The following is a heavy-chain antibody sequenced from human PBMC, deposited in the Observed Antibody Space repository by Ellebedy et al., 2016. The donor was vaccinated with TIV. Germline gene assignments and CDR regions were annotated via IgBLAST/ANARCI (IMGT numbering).Heavy chain of an antibody. CDR1: GFTFTSYS. J-gene: IGHJ3*02. CDR2: ISGSSITL. Sequence: GESLKISCTASGFTFTSYSMNWVRQAPGKGLEWVSYISGSSITLYYADSVKDRFTISRDNAKNSLYLQMNGLRAENTAVYFCARDMAWGNERVNDAFDIWGHGTLVTVSS. CDR3: ARDMAWGNERVNDAFDI. V-gene: IGHV3-48*04. D-gene: IGHD7-27*01.